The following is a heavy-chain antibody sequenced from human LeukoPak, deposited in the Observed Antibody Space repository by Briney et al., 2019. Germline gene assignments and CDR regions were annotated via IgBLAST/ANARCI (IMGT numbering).Heavy chain of an antibody. Sequence: SETLTLTCTVSGGSVSSGSYYWSWIRQPPGKGLEWIGYIYYSGSTNYNPSLKSRVTISVDTSKNQFSLKLSSVTAADTAVYYCARFSSGWYSGGDWGQGTLVTVSS. J-gene: IGHJ4*02. CDR3: ARFSSGWYSGGD. V-gene: IGHV4-61*01. CDR1: GGSVSSGSYY. CDR2: IYYSGST. D-gene: IGHD6-19*01.